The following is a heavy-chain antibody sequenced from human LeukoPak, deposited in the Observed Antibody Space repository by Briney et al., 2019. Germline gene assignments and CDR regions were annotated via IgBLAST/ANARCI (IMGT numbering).Heavy chain of an antibody. V-gene: IGHV4-59*01. CDR2: IYYSGST. D-gene: IGHD3-10*01. CDR3: ARGTLITMVRGVEDWFDP. J-gene: IGHJ5*02. CDR1: GGSISSYY. Sequence: ASETLSLTCTVSGGSISSYYWSWIRQPPGKGLEWIGYIYYSGSTNYNPYLKSRVTISVDTYKNQFSLKLSSVTAADTAVYYCARGTLITMVRGVEDWFDPWGQGTLVTVSS.